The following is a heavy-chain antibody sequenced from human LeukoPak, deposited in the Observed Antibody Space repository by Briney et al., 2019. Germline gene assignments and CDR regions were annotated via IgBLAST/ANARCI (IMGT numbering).Heavy chain of an antibody. V-gene: IGHV5-51*01. CDR3: ARHPLTNYYYGMDV. J-gene: IGHJ6*02. CDR1: GYKFTSYW. CDR2: IYPGDSDT. Sequence: GEPLKISCKGSGYKFTSYWIGWVRQMPGKGLEWMGIIYPGDSDTRYSPSFQGQVTISVDKSISTAFLQWSSLKASDTAIYYCARHPLTNYYYGMDVWGQGTTVTVSS. D-gene: IGHD3-9*01.